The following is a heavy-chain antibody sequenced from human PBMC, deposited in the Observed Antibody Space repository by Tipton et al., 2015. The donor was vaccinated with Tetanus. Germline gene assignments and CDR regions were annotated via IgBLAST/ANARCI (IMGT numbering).Heavy chain of an antibody. CDR1: GDSINSGDYY. Sequence: TLSLTCSVSGDSINSGDYYWSWIRQPPGKGLEWIGYIYYSGSTYYNPSLKSRVTISIDTSKNQFPLRLSSVTAADTAVYYCSSSPGNHYLAFFDYWGRGTLVTVSS. J-gene: IGHJ4*02. D-gene: IGHD2/OR15-2a*01. CDR2: IYYSGST. V-gene: IGHV4-30-4*01. CDR3: SSSPGNHYLAFFDY.